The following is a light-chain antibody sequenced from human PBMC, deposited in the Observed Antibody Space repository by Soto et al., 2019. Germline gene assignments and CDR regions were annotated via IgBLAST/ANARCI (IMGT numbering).Light chain of an antibody. Sequence: QSVLTQPRSVSGSPGQSVTISCTGTSSDVGGNNYVSWYQQHPGKAPKLMLYDVSKRPSGVPDRFSGSKSGNTASLTISGLQAEDEADYYCCSFAGRYVFGTGTKLTVL. J-gene: IGLJ1*01. CDR2: DVS. V-gene: IGLV2-11*01. CDR3: CSFAGRYV. CDR1: SSDVGGNNY.